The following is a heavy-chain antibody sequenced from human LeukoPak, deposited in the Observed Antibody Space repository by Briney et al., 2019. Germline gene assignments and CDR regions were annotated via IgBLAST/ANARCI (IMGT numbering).Heavy chain of an antibody. V-gene: IGHV3-21*01. CDR3: ARAGGLLVQGAFDI. D-gene: IGHD6-13*01. J-gene: IGHJ3*02. Sequence: GGSLRLSCAASGFTLSNYWMSWVRQAPGKGLEWVSSISSSSSYIYYADSVKGRFTISRDDAKNSLYLQMNSLRAEDTAVYYCARAGGLLVQGAFDIWGQGTMVTVSS. CDR2: ISSSSSYI. CDR1: GFTLSNYW.